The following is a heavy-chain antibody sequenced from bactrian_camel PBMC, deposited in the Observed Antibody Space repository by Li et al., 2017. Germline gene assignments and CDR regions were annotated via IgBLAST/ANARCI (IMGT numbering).Heavy chain of an antibody. CDR2: MYTGGGT. Sequence: HVQLVESGGGSVQTGGSLRLACALGGYTYGDGVGDGVYCLAWFRQAPGKEREAVASMYTGGGTNYAGFVEDRFTVSRDSAKKTLYLQMNNLKTEDTAVYFCGADCADIVTVSTAINPLYTYEGQGTQVTVS. D-gene: IGHD2*01. J-gene: IGHJ4*01. CDR1: GYTYGDGVGDGVYC. V-gene: IGHV3S53*01.